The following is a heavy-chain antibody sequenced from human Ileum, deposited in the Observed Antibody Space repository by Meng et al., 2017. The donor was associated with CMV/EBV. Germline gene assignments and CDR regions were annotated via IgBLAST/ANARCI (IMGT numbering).Heavy chain of an antibody. D-gene: IGHD4-17*01. CDR1: GYTFTDRY. Sequence: GYTFTDRYIHWGRLAPGQGLEWMGWIGTNVGDTNYAQKFRGRVSMTRDTSISTAYIELSSLKSDDTALYYCARASIADTYGNNWFDPWGQGTLVTVSS. CDR2: IGTNVGDT. V-gene: IGHV1-2*02. CDR3: ARASIADTYGNNWFDP. J-gene: IGHJ5*02.